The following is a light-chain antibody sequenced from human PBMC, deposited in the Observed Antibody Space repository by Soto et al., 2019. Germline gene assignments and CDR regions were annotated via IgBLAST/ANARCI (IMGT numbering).Light chain of an antibody. CDR2: EVN. CDR3: SSYTDSSTVV. J-gene: IGLJ1*01. CDR1: SSDVGSYNY. V-gene: IGLV2-14*01. Sequence: QSVLTQPAYVSGSPGQSITISCTGTSSDVGSYNYVSWYQHHPGKAPKLMIYEVNNRPSGVSNRFSGSKSGNTASLTISGVQAEDEADYYCSSYTDSSTVVFGTGTNVTVL.